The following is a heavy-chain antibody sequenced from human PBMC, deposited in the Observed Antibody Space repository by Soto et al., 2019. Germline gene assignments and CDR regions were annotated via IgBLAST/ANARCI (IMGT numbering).Heavy chain of an antibody. V-gene: IGHV1-46*01. CDR2: INPSGGTT. CDR1: GYTFTSYY. D-gene: IGHD6-6*01. CDR3: ASPQYSIYP. J-gene: IGHJ5*02. Sequence: ASVKVSCKTSGYTFTSYYMHWVRQAPGQGLEWMGIINPSGGTTSYAQKFQGRVAFTRDTSASTAYMELSSLRFEDTAVYYCASPQYSIYPWGQGTLVTVSS.